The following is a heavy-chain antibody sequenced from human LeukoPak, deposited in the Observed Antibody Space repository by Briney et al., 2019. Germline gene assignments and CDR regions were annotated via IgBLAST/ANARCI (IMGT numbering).Heavy chain of an antibody. Sequence: PGGSLRLSCAASRFTFSSFEMNWVRQAPGKGLEWVSYISGSGSTTHYADSVKGRFTISGDNAKNSLYLQMNSLSAEDADVYYCAILGGDYYFDYWGQGTLVTVSS. CDR2: ISGSGSTT. D-gene: IGHD2-21*01. CDR1: RFTFSSFE. CDR3: AILGGDYYFDY. V-gene: IGHV3-48*03. J-gene: IGHJ4*02.